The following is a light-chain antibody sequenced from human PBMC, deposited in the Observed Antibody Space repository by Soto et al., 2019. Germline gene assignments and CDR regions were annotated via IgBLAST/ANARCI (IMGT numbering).Light chain of an antibody. J-gene: IGKJ2*01. Sequence: DIVLTQSPGTLSLSPGERATLSCRASQIISSTYLGWYQQKPGQAPRLLIYGASSRATGIPDRFSGSGSGTDFTLNSSRLEPEDFAVYYCQHYGTSLYTFGQGTKLEIK. CDR2: GAS. CDR1: QIISSTY. CDR3: QHYGTSLYT. V-gene: IGKV3-20*01.